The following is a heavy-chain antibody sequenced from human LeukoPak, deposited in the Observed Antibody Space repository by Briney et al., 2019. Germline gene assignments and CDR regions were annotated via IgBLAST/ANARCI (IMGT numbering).Heavy chain of an antibody. CDR3: ARGRGYSYSRFQRRGQNDY. J-gene: IGHJ4*02. D-gene: IGHD5-18*01. CDR1: GGSFSGYY. CDR2: INHSGST. Sequence: PSETLSLTCAVHGGSFSGYYWSWIRQPPGKGLEWIGEINHSGSTNYNPSLKSRVTISVDTSKNQFSLKLSSVTAADTAVYYCARGRGYSYSRFQRRGQNDYWGQGTLVTVSS. V-gene: IGHV4-34*01.